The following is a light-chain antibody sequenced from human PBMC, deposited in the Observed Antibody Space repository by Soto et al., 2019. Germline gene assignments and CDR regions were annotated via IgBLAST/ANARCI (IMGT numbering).Light chain of an antibody. CDR2: DAS. V-gene: IGKV1-5*01. CDR1: QTADKW. CDR3: QQYNDYPYT. Sequence: DIQVTQSPSTLSASVGDRVIIACRASQTADKWAAWYQQKPGKAPNVLIYDASRLESGVPSRFSGSGSGTLFTLTISNLQPDDFATYYCQQYNDYPYTFGQGTKVEI. J-gene: IGKJ2*01.